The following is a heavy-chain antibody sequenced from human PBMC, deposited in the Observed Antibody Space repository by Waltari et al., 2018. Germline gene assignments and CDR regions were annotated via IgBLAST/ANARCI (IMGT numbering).Heavy chain of an antibody. CDR1: GSTLGDYA. CDR3: TSGIAVALD. D-gene: IGHD6-19*01. V-gene: IGHV3-49*03. J-gene: IGHJ4*02. Sequence: EVQLVESGGGLVQPGRSLRLSCTASGSTLGDYAMSWFRQAPGKGLEWVGFIRSKAYGGTTEYAASVKGRFTISRDDSKSIAYLQMNSLKTEDTAVYYCTSGIAVALDWGQGTLVTVSS. CDR2: IRSKAYGGTT.